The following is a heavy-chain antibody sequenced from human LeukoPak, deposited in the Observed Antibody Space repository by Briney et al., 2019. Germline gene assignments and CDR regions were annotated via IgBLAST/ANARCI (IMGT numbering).Heavy chain of an antibody. CDR3: ASGFYGAGHFDDDVFDI. CDR2: FDPEDVEI. CDR1: GYSLSELS. V-gene: IGHV1-24*01. J-gene: IGHJ3*02. D-gene: IGHD4/OR15-4a*01. Sequence: ASVKVSCKVSGYSLSELSIHWVRQVPGKGFTWVGGFDPEDVEIVYAQSFQGRVTMTEDTSTDTAYMELSRLTSEDTAVYYCASGFYGAGHFDDDVFDIWGRGTLVTVSS.